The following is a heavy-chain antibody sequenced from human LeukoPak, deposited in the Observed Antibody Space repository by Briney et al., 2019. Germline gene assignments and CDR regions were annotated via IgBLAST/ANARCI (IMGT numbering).Heavy chain of an antibody. CDR1: GFTFSSYS. CDR3: ARDATRGGDNDY. J-gene: IGHJ4*02. D-gene: IGHD2-21*02. V-gene: IGHV3-21*01. Sequence: GGSLRLSCAASGFTFSSYSMNWVRQAPGKGLEWVSSISSSSSYIYYADSVKGRFTISRDNAKNSLYLQMNSLRAEDTAVYYCARDATRGGDNDYWGQGTRVIVSS. CDR2: ISSSSSYI.